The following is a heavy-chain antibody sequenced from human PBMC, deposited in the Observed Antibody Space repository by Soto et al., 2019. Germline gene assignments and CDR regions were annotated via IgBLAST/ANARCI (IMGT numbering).Heavy chain of an antibody. V-gene: IGHV1-8*01. CDR3: ARGDTTVTRTKGYYGMDV. Sequence: GASVKVSCKASGYTFTSYDINWVRQATGQGLEWMGWMNPNSGNTGYAQKFQGRVTMTRNTSISTAYMELSSLRSEDTAVYYCARGDTTVTRTKGYYGMDVWGQGTTVTVSS. CDR2: MNPNSGNT. CDR1: GYTFTSYD. J-gene: IGHJ6*02. D-gene: IGHD4-17*01.